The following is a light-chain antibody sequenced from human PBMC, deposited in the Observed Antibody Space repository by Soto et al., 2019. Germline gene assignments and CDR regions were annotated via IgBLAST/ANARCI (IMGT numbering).Light chain of an antibody. CDR1: QSISSW. J-gene: IGKJ2*01. CDR2: KAS. Sequence: DIQMTQSPSTLSASVGDRVTITCRASQSISSWLAWYQQKPGKAPKLLIYKASSLEGGIPSRFSGSGSETEFTLTTSSLQPEDFATYYCQQYTSYQYTFGQGTKLEIK. CDR3: QQYTSYQYT. V-gene: IGKV1-5*03.